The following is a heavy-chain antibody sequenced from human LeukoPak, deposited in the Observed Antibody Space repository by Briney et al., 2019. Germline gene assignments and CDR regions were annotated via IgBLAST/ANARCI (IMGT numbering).Heavy chain of an antibody. J-gene: IGHJ4*02. D-gene: IGHD3-3*01. Sequence: SVKVSCKASGGTFSSYAISWVRQAPGQGLEWMGGIIPIFGTANYAQKFQGRVTITADESTSTAYMELSSLRSEDTAVYYCARDRSVEWLLFPHFDYWGQGTLVTVSS. CDR2: IIPIFGTA. V-gene: IGHV1-69*13. CDR1: GGTFSSYA. CDR3: ARDRSVEWLLFPHFDY.